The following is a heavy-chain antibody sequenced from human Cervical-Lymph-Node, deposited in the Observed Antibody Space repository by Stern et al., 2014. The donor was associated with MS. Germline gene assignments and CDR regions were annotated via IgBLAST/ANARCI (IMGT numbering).Heavy chain of an antibody. CDR3: AFGLSVAVGDP. V-gene: IGHV1-46*03. CDR1: GYTFTSYF. Sequence: VQLVESGAEVKKPGASVKVSFKASGYTFTSYFVHWVRQAPGQGLEWMGIINPSGGSTNYAQKFQGRISMTRDTSTSTVYMELSSLRSEDTAVYFCAFGLSVAVGDPWGQGTLVTVSS. CDR2: INPSGGST. D-gene: IGHD6-19*01. J-gene: IGHJ5*02.